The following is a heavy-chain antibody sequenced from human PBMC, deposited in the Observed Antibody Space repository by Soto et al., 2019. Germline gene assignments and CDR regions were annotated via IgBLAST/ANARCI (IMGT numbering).Heavy chain of an antibody. D-gene: IGHD3-10*01. Sequence: QVQLVQSGAELKKPGSSVKVSCKASGDTFSFYTINWVRQAPGLGLEWMGRVNPILSMSNYAQKFQGRVTMTADKSTSTPYMELRSLRSEATAFYYCATSYGSGYRAFDYWGQGAPVTVSS. J-gene: IGHJ4*02. V-gene: IGHV1-69*02. CDR3: ATSYGSGYRAFDY. CDR2: VNPILSMS. CDR1: GDTFSFYT.